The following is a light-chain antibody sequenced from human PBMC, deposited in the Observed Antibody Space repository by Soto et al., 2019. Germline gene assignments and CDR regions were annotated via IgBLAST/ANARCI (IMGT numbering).Light chain of an antibody. CDR1: QSVRNNY. V-gene: IGKV3-20*01. CDR3: QQHGET. CDR2: GAY. Sequence: EILLTHSPGTLSLSPGERATLFSRANQSVRNNYLAWYQQKPGKPPRLLISGAYNRATGIPDRFSGSGYGTDFTLTLRRLEPEDFAVYYCQQHGETFGQGTKVDIK. J-gene: IGKJ1*01.